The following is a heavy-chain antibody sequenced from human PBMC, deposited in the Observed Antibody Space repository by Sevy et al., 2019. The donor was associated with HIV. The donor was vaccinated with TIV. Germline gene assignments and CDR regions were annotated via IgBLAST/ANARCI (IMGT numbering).Heavy chain of an antibody. Sequence: ASVKVSCKASGYTFTSFDINWVRQATGQGLEWMGWMSPNSGNTGYAQKFQGRVTMTRNTSISTAYMELGSLRSEDTAGYYCARGRLTGIGFDYWGQGTLVTVSS. CDR3: ARGRLTGIGFDY. J-gene: IGHJ4*02. CDR1: GYTFTSFD. CDR2: MSPNSGNT. D-gene: IGHD7-27*01. V-gene: IGHV1-8*01.